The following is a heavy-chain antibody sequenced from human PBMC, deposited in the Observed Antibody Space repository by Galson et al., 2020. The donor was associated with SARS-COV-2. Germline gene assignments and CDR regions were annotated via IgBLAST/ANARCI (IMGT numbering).Heavy chain of an antibody. CDR1: GFTFSGSA. CDR3: TRPLYYYYGMDV. CDR2: IRSKANSYAT. Sequence: TGGSLRLSCAASGFTFSGSAMHCVRQASGKGLEWVGRIRSKANSYATAYAASVKGRFTISRDDSKNTAYLQMNSLKTEDTAVYYCTRPLYYYYGMDVWGQGTTVNVSS. V-gene: IGHV3-73*01. J-gene: IGHJ6*02.